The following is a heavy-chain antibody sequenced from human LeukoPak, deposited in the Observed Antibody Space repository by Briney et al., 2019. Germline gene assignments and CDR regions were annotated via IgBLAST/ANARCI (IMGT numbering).Heavy chain of an antibody. Sequence: GASVKVSCKASGYTFTSHDINWVRQATGQGLEWMGWMNPNSGNTGYAQKFRGRVTMTRDTSINTAYMELHSLRSEDTAVYYCARGYSPSIRTTGNDYWGQGTLVTVSS. CDR1: GYTFTSHD. D-gene: IGHD1-1*01. J-gene: IGHJ4*02. CDR2: MNPNSGNT. CDR3: ARGYSPSIRTTGNDY. V-gene: IGHV1-8*01.